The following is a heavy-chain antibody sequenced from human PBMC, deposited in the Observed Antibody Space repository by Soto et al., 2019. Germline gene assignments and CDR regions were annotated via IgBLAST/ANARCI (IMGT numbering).Heavy chain of an antibody. Sequence: ASVKVSRKASVYTYTRYLMHWLRPPTGQGREGMGWRNDSSGTTGYAHKYQGSVTMTRNASISTADMEMSRLRSEDTAVYYCASYVYYSAWLGDFEVWGQGTLVTVSS. V-gene: IGHV1-8*01. D-gene: IGHD3-10*01. CDR2: RNDSSGTT. CDR1: VYTYTRYL. CDR3: ASYVYYSAWLGDFEV. J-gene: IGHJ4*02.